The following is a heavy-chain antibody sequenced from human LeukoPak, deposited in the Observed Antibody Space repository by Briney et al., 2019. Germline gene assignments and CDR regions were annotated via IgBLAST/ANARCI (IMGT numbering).Heavy chain of an antibody. CDR3: ARLSGSRDFDY. Sequence: GGSLRLSCAASRFTFSSYTMDWVRQAPRKGLEWVSSTSGSSTYIYYADSVKGRFTISRDNAKNSLYLQMNSLRAEDTAVYYCARLSGSRDFDYWGQGTLVTVSS. CDR1: RFTFSSYT. D-gene: IGHD3-10*01. V-gene: IGHV3-21*01. CDR2: TSGSSTYI. J-gene: IGHJ4*02.